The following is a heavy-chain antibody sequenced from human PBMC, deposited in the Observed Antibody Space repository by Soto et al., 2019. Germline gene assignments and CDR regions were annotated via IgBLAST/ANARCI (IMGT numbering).Heavy chain of an antibody. D-gene: IGHD2-15*01. CDR3: ARSGGEYINYYYYGMDV. V-gene: IGHV1-69*13. CDR2: IIPIFGTA. J-gene: IGHJ6*02. CDR1: GGTFSSYA. Sequence: SVKVSCKASGGTFSSYAISWVRQAPGQGLEWMGGIIPIFGTANCAQKFQGRVTITADESTSTAYMELSSLRSEDTAVYYCARSGGEYINYYYYGMDVWGQGTTVTVSS.